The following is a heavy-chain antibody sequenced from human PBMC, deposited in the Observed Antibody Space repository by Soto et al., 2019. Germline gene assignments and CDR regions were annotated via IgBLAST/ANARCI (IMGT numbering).Heavy chain of an antibody. CDR3: ARSKYYYDSSGNSYYFDY. J-gene: IGHJ4*02. CDR1: GYTFTSYD. D-gene: IGHD3-22*01. CDR2: INPSGGST. V-gene: IGHV1-46*01. Sequence: ASVKVSCKASGYTFTSYDRHWVRQAPGQGLEWMGIINPSGGSTSYAQKFQGRVTMTRDTSTSTVYMELSSLRSEDTAVYYCARSKYYYDSSGNSYYFDYWGQGTLVTVSS.